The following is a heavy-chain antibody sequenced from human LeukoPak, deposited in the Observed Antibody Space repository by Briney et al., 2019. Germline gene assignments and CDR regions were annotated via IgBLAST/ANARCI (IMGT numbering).Heavy chain of an antibody. D-gene: IGHD3-16*01. CDR3: AKDWVHGNWFDP. CDR1: GFTFSSYG. Sequence: GGSLRLSCAASGFTFSSYGMHWVRQAPGKGLEWVAVISYDGSNKYYADSVKGRFTISRDNSKNTLYLQMNSLRAEDTAVYYCAKDWVHGNWFDPWGQGTLVTVSS. CDR2: ISYDGSNK. J-gene: IGHJ5*02. V-gene: IGHV3-30*18.